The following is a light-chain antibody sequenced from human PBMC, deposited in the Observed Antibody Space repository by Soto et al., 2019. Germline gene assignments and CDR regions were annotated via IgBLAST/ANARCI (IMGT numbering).Light chain of an antibody. CDR1: QSISNT. CDR2: GAS. J-gene: IGKJ1*01. V-gene: IGKV3-15*01. CDR3: QQYNNWPMT. Sequence: EIGMKQSSATLSVSPGERVTLFCRASQSISNTLAWYQQKPGQAPRLLIFGASTRATGIPARFSGGGSGTEFTVTISSLQSEDFAVYFCQQYNNWPMTFGQGTKVDIK.